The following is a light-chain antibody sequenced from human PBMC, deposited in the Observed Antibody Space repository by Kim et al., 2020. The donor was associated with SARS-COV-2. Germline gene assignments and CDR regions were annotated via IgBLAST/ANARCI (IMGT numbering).Light chain of an antibody. J-gene: IGLJ2*01. CDR2: QDN. Sequence: SYELTQPPSVSVSRGQTASITCSGDNLGNKYACWYQQKPGQSPMLVIYQDNKRPSGIPERISGSNSGNTATLTISGTQAMDEADYFCQASDSNTVVFGGGTQLTVL. V-gene: IGLV3-1*01. CDR3: QASDSNTVV. CDR1: NLGNKY.